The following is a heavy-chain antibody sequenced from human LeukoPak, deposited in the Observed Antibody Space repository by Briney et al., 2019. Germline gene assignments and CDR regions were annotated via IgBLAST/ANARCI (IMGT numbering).Heavy chain of an antibody. Sequence: SGGSLRLSCAASGFTFDDYAMQWVRHARGKGVEWVSLISGDGGSTYYADSVKGRFTISRDNSKNSLYLQMNSLRTEDTALYYCAKDSHTGLYYYYGMDVWGQGTTVTVSS. V-gene: IGHV3-43*02. CDR3: AKDSHTGLYYYYGMDV. CDR2: ISGDGGST. D-gene: IGHD3-10*01. J-gene: IGHJ6*02. CDR1: GFTFDDYA.